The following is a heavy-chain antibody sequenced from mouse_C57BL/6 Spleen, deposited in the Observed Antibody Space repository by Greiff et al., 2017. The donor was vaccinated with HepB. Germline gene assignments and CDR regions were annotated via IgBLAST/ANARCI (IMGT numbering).Heavy chain of an antibody. J-gene: IGHJ2*01. CDR3: ARGSTMVTTGVYFDY. D-gene: IGHD2-2*01. CDR1: GYTFTDYN. CDR2: INPNNGGT. V-gene: IGHV1-18*01. Sequence: EVKLVESGPELVKPGASVKIPCKASGYTFTDYNMDWVKQSHGKSLEWIGDINPNNGGTIYNQKFKGKATLTVDKSSSTAYMELRSLTSEDTAVYDCARGSTMVTTGVYFDYWGQGTTLTVSS.